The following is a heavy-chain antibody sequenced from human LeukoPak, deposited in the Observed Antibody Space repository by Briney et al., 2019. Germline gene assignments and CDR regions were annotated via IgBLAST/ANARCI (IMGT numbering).Heavy chain of an antibody. CDR2: IYYSGST. D-gene: IGHD5-18*01. J-gene: IGHJ4*02. CDR1: GDSISSYY. V-gene: IGHV4-59*01. CDR3: ARDRGYTFNYTPGYFDY. Sequence: SETLSLTCTVSGDSISSYYWSWIRQPPGKGLEWIGYIYYSGSTNYNPSLKSRVTISVDTSKNEFSLKLSSVTAADTAVYYCARDRGYTFNYTPGYFDYWGQGTLVSVSS.